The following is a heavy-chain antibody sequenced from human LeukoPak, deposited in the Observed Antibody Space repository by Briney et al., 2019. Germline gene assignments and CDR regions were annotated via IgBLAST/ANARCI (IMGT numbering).Heavy chain of an antibody. Sequence: PSETLSLTCTVSGGSISSSSYYWGWIRQPPGKGLEWIGSIYYSGSTYYNPSLKSRVTISVDTSKNQFSLKLSSVTAAGTAVYYCARHLATNLYYFDYWGQGTLVTVSS. D-gene: IGHD1/OR15-1a*01. J-gene: IGHJ4*02. V-gene: IGHV4-39*01. CDR3: ARHLATNLYYFDY. CDR1: GGSISSSSYY. CDR2: IYYSGST.